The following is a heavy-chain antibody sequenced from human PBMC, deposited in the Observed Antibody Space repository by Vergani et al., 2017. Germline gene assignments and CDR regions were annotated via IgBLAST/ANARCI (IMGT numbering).Heavy chain of an antibody. J-gene: IGHJ6*03. V-gene: IGHV3-21*01. CDR3: AREPARYCSSTSCYGSNYYYMDV. Sequence: EVQLVESGGGLVKPGGSLRLSCAASGFTFSSYAMSWVRQAPGKGLEWVSAISGSGSTIYYADSVKGRFTISRDNAKNSLYLQMNSLRAEDTAVYYCAREPARYCSSTSCYGSNYYYMDVWGKGTTVTVSS. CDR2: ISGSGSTI. CDR1: GFTFSSYA. D-gene: IGHD2-2*01.